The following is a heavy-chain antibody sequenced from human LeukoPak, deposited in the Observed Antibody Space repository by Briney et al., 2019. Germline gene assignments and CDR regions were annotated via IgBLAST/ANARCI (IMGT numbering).Heavy chain of an antibody. CDR3: ATRGREGYNANYYGMDV. D-gene: IGHD5-24*01. V-gene: IGHV3-23*01. CDR1: ELTFSTYP. J-gene: IGHJ6*02. Sequence: GGSLRLSCVGSELTFSTYPMSWVRQAPGKGLEWVSAISGSGGTTFHADSVKGRFSTSRDNSKNTLFLQMNSLRAEDAAVYYCATRGREGYNANYYGMDVWGQGTTVTVSS. CDR2: ISGSGGTT.